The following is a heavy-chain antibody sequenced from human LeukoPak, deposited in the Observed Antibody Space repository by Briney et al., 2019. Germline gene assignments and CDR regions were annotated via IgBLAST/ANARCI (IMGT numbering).Heavy chain of an antibody. CDR3: ARDSLVDYGDYVAFGY. D-gene: IGHD4-17*01. Sequence: PGGSLRLSCAASGFTVSSNYMSWVRQAPGKGLEWVSSISSSSSYIYYADSVKGRFTISRDNAKNSLYLQMNSLRAEDTAVYYCARDSLVDYGDYVAFGYWGQGTLVTVSS. V-gene: IGHV3-21*01. CDR1: GFTVSSNY. J-gene: IGHJ4*02. CDR2: ISSSSSYI.